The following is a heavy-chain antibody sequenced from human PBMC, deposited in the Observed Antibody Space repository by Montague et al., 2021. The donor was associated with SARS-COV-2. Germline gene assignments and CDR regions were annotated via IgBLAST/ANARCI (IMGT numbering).Heavy chain of an antibody. Sequence: SETLSLTCTVSGGSVGSSHYYWAWIRQPPGKGLEWIGTIYYSGSTYYXXXPRSRVTIDVDASTNQFSLKLHSVTAADTAVYFCARGLYNWNYEHWFDTWGQGILVTVSS. CDR2: IYYSGST. V-gene: IGHV4-39*01. CDR1: GGSVGSSHYY. D-gene: IGHD1-7*01. CDR3: ARGLYNWNYEHWFDT. J-gene: IGHJ5*02.